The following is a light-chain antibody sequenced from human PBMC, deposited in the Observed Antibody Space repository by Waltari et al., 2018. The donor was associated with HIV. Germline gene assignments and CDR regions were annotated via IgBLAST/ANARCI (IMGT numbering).Light chain of an antibody. CDR2: AAS. V-gene: IGKV1-39*01. CDR3: QQSYSNPA. J-gene: IGKJ1*01. CDR1: QSISNY. Sequence: DIQMTQSPSSLSASVGDRVTITCRASQSISNYLNWYQQKPGKAPNLLIYAASSLRSGVPSRFSGSGSGTDFTLTISSLQPEDFATCYCQQSYSNPAFGQGTKVEIK.